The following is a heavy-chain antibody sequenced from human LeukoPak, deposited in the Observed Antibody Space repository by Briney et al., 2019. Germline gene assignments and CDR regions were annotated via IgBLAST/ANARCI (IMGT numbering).Heavy chain of an antibody. D-gene: IGHD4-17*01. CDR3: AKVAYGDGGRLGGNFDY. Sequence: PGGSLRLSCAASGFTFSSYAMSWVRQAPGKGLEWVSDISGSGGSTYYADSVKGRFTISRDNAKNTLYLQMNSLRAEDTAVYYCAKVAYGDGGRLGGNFDYWGQGTLVTVSS. J-gene: IGHJ4*02. CDR2: ISGSGGST. CDR1: GFTFSSYA. V-gene: IGHV3-23*01.